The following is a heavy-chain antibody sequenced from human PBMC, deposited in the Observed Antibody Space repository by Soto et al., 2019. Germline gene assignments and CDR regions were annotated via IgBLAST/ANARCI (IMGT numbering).Heavy chain of an antibody. D-gene: IGHD6-6*01. CDR1: GFTLSGYA. CDR3: ARRARPDFYYMDV. J-gene: IGHJ6*03. V-gene: IGHV3-64*01. Sequence: EVQLAESGGGLAQPGGSLRLSCAASGFTLSGYAMDWVRQAPGKGLEYVSGISSNGVGTYYANSVQGRFTISRDNSKNTVYLQMGSLRPEEMAVYYCARRARPDFYYMDVWGKGTTDTVSS. CDR2: ISSNGVGT.